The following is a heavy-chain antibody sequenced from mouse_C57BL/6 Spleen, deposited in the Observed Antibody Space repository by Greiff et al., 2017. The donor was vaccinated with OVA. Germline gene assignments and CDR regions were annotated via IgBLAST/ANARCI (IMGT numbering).Heavy chain of an antibody. CDR3: ARVYGSSYVFAY. J-gene: IGHJ3*01. Sequence: QVQLQQPGAELVRPGSSVKLSCKASGYTFTSYWMHWVKQRPIQGLEWIGNIDPSDSETHYNQKFKDKATLTVDKSSSTAYMQLSSLTSEDSAVYYCARVYGSSYVFAYWGQGTLVTVSA. CDR2: IDPSDSET. D-gene: IGHD1-1*01. V-gene: IGHV1-52*01. CDR1: GYTFTSYW.